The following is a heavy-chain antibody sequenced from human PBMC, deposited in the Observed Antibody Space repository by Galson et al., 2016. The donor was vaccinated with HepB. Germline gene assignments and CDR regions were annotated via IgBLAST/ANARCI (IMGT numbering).Heavy chain of an antibody. Sequence: SLRLSCAASGFTFSSYVMTWVRQAPGRGLEWVSGISGSGGSAYSADSVKGRFTISRDNSKNTLYLQMSSLRAEDTAVYYCAKAGFYDFWSGYLSYFDYWGQGILVTVSS. D-gene: IGHD3-3*01. CDR1: GFTFSSYV. J-gene: IGHJ4*02. CDR2: ISGSGGSA. V-gene: IGHV3-23*01. CDR3: AKAGFYDFWSGYLSYFDY.